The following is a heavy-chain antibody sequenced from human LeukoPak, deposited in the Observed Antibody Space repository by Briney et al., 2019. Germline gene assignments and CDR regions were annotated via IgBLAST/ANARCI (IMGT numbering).Heavy chain of an antibody. Sequence: GGSPRLSCAASGFTFCSYAMIRVRHAPGEGLEWVSAFSVSGGTTYYADSVKGRFTISRDNSKNTLYLQMNGLRAEDTAVYYCAKQRHINGWYYFDYWGQGSLVAV. CDR3: AKQRHINGWYYFDY. CDR2: FSVSGGTT. J-gene: IGHJ4*02. CDR1: GFTFCSYA. V-gene: IGHV3-23*01. D-gene: IGHD6-19*01.